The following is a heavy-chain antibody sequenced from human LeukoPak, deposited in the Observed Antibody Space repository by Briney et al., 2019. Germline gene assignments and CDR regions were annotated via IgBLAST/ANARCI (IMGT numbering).Heavy chain of an antibody. J-gene: IGHJ4*02. D-gene: IGHD3-10*01. V-gene: IGHV4-38-2*02. CDR1: GYSISSGYY. CDR2: IYHSGST. CDR3: ARRDYGSGSYYNEGY. Sequence: PSETLSLTCTVSGYSISSGYYWGWIRQPPGKGLEWIGSIYHSGSTYYNPSLKSRVTISVDTSKNQFSLKLSSVTAADTAVYYCARRDYGSGSYYNEGYWGQGTLVTVSS.